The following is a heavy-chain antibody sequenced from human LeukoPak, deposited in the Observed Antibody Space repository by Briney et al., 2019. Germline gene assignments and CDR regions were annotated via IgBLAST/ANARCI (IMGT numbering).Heavy chain of an antibody. CDR1: GGSISSSSSYY. CDR3: ARPSQTTAGRGIDY. J-gene: IGHJ4*02. V-gene: IGHV4-39*02. D-gene: IGHD6-13*01. CDR2: MSNTGRT. Sequence: SETLSLTCTVSGGSISSSSSYYWAWTRQPPGKGLEWIGTMSNTGRTYYNPSLKSRVTRSGDTPKNHCSLQLISGTAADTAVSYGARPSQTTAGRGIDYWGQGTLVTVSS.